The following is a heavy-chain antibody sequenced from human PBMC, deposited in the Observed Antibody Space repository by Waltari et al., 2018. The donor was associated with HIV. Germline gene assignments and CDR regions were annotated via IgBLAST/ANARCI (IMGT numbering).Heavy chain of an antibody. CDR3: AREESMVRGVITPDYFDY. V-gene: IGHV4-39*07. CDR2: IYYSGST. J-gene: IGHJ4*02. Sequence: QLQLQESGPGLVKPSETLSLTRTVPGGSISSSRYYWGWIRHPPGKGLEWIGSIYYSGSTYYNPSLKSRVTISVDTSKNQFSLKLSSVTAADTAVYYCAREESMVRGVITPDYFDYWGQGTLVTVSS. CDR1: GGSISSSRYY. D-gene: IGHD3-10*01.